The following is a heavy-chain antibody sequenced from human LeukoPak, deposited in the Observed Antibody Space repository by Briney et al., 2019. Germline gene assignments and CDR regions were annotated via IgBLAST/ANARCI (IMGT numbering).Heavy chain of an antibody. D-gene: IGHD2-8*02. CDR1: GFTFSSYG. CDR3: ARFAVRAWWDY. J-gene: IGHJ4*02. Sequence: GGSLRLSCAASGFTFSSYGMHWVRQAPGKGLEWVAVIWYDGSNKYYADSVKGRFTISRDNSKNTLYLQMNSLRAEDTAVYYCARFAVRAWWDYWGQGTLVTVSS. V-gene: IGHV3-33*01. CDR2: IWYDGSNK.